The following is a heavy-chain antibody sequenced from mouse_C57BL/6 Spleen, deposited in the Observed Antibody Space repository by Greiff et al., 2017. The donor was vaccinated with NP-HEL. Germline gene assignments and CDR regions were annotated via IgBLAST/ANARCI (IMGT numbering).Heavy chain of an antibody. CDR1: GFTFSDYG. D-gene: IGHD1-1*01. Sequence: EVKLVESGGGLVKPGGSLKLSCAASGFTFSDYGMHWVRQAPEKGLEWVAYISSGSSTIYYADTVKGRFTISRDNAKNTLFLQMTSLRSEDTAMYYCARDEVLRGIAYWGQGTLVTVSA. V-gene: IGHV5-17*01. J-gene: IGHJ3*01. CDR2: ISSGSSTI. CDR3: ARDEVLRGIAY.